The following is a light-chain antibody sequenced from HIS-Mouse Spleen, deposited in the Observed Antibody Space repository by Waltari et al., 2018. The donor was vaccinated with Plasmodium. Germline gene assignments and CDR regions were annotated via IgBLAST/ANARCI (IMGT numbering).Light chain of an antibody. V-gene: IGLV2-11*01. J-gene: IGLJ2*01. CDR1: SRDVGGYNY. CDR2: DVS. Sequence: QSALTQPRSVSGSPGQSVPISCTGTSRDVGGYNYVSWYQQHPGKAPHLMIYDVSKRPSGVPDRFSGSKSGNTASLTISGLQAEDEADYYCCSYAGSYTVFGGGTKLTVL. CDR3: CSYAGSYTV.